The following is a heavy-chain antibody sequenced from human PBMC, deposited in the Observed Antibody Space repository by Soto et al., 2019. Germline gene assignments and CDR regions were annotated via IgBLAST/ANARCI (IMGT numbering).Heavy chain of an antibody. CDR1: GFTFDDYA. V-gene: IGHV3-9*01. CDR3: AKSSYSSGWYEGWFDP. J-gene: IGHJ5*02. Sequence: GGSLRLSCAASGFTFDDYAMHWVRQAPGKGLEWVSGISGNSGSIGYADSVKGRFTSSRDNAKNSLYLQMNSLRAEDTALYYCAKSSYSSGWYEGWFDPWGQGTLVTVSS. D-gene: IGHD6-19*01. CDR2: ISGNSGSI.